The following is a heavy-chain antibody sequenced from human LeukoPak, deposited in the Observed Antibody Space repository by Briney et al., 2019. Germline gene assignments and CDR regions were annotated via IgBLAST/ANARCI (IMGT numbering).Heavy chain of an antibody. CDR3: ARGTGGGYSYGYYGAFDI. Sequence: QAGGSLRLSCSASGFTFSSYRMHWLRQAPGKGLEWVSYISSSSSTIYYADSVKGRFTISRDNAKNSLYLQMNSLRAEDTAVYYCARGTGGGYSYGYYGAFDIWGQGTMVTVSS. J-gene: IGHJ3*02. V-gene: IGHV3-48*01. CDR2: ISSSSSTI. D-gene: IGHD5-18*01. CDR1: GFTFSSYR.